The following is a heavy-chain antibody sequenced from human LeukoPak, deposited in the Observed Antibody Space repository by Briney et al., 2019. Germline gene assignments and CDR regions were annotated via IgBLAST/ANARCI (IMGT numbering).Heavy chain of an antibody. J-gene: IGHJ4*02. CDR1: GFTFSSYW. D-gene: IGHD3-10*01. CDR3: ARDPSWFGELGVY. Sequence: GGSLRLSCAASGFTFSSYWMSWARQAPGKGLEWVANIKQDGSEKYYVDSVKGRFTISRDNAKNSLYLQMNSLRAEDTAVYYCARDPSWFGELGVYWGQGTLVTVSS. V-gene: IGHV3-7*01. CDR2: IKQDGSEK.